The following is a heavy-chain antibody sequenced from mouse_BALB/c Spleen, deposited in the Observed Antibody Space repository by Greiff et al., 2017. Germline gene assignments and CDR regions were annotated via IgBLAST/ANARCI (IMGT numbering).Heavy chain of an antibody. CDR3: ARKTLWDAMDY. Sequence: EVKLVESGGGLVQPGGSRKLSCAASGFTFSSFGMHWVRQAPEKGLEWVAYISSGSSTIYYADTVKGRFTISRDNPKNTLFLQMTSLRSEDTAMYYCARKTLWDAMDYWGQGTSVTVSS. CDR1: GFTFSSFG. V-gene: IGHV5-17*02. J-gene: IGHJ4*01. D-gene: IGHD1-1*02. CDR2: ISSGSSTI.